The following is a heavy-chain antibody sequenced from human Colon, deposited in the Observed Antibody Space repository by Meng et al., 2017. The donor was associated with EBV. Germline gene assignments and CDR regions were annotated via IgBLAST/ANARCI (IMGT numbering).Heavy chain of an antibody. CDR2: IYYSGST. J-gene: IGHJ4*02. CDR1: GGSFSSGGYY. Sequence: VQLRESGPGLVGPSPTLSPTCTVSGGSFSSGGYYWTWIRQHPGKGLEWFGHIYYSGSTFYNPSLKRRVIISIDTSKNQFSLNLRSVTAADTAVYYCARVSSGWDYFDYWGQGTLVTVSS. V-gene: IGHV4-31*03. D-gene: IGHD6-19*01. CDR3: ARVSSGWDYFDY.